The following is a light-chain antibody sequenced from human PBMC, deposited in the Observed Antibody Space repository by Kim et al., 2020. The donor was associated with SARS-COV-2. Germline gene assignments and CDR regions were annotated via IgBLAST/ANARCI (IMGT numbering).Light chain of an antibody. Sequence: QRVTISCSGSRSNLGSNTVNWYQQLPGTAPKLLIYSNNQRPSGVPDRFSGSKSGTSASLAISGLQSEDEADYYCAAWDDSLNGHVVFGGGTKVTVL. CDR1: RSNLGSNT. V-gene: IGLV1-44*01. CDR3: AAWDDSLNGHVV. J-gene: IGLJ2*01. CDR2: SNN.